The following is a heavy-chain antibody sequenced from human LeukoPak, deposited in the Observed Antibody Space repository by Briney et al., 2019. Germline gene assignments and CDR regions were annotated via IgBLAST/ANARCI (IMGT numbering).Heavy chain of an antibody. D-gene: IGHD3-10*01. Sequence: ASVKVSCKASGYTFTSYYMYWVRQAPGQGLEWMGIINPSGGSTSYAQKFQGRVTMTRDTSTSTVYMELSSLRSEDTAVYYCARESLLWFGELRYYYGMDVWGQGTTVTVSS. V-gene: IGHV1-46*01. J-gene: IGHJ6*02. CDR3: ARESLLWFGELRYYYGMDV. CDR2: INPSGGST. CDR1: GYTFTSYY.